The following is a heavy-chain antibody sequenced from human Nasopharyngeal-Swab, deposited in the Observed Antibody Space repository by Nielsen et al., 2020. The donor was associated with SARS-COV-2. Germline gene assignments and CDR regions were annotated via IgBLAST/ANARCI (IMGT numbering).Heavy chain of an antibody. D-gene: IGHD6-13*01. J-gene: IGHJ6*02. Sequence: GSLRLSCTVSGGSISSSSYYWGWIRQPPGKGLEWIGSIYYSGSTYYNPSLKSRVTISVDTSKNQFSLKLSSVTAADTAVYYCARASSWAYYYYGMDVWGQGTTVTVSS. V-gene: IGHV4-39*01. CDR3: ARASSWAYYYYGMDV. CDR2: IYYSGST. CDR1: GGSISSSSYY.